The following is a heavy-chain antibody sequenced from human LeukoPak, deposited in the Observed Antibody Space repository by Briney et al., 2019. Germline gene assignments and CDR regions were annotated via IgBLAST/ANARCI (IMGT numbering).Heavy chain of an antibody. CDR1: GGSISSYY. Sequence: SETLSLTCTVSGGSISSYYWNWIRQPPGKGLEWIGYIYYSGSTNYNPSLKSRVTISIDMSKSQFSLKLTSVSAADTAVYYCARGLPSDYWGQGTLVTVSS. J-gene: IGHJ4*02. CDR3: ARGLPSDY. CDR2: IYYSGST. D-gene: IGHD3-16*01. V-gene: IGHV4-59*01.